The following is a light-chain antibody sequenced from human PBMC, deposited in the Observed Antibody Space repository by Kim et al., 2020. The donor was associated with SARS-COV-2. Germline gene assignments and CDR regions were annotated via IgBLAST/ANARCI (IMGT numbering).Light chain of an antibody. V-gene: IGKV1-39*01. Sequence: ASVGDRVTITCRTSQNINSHLNWYHQKPARAPKLLIYAASTLQGGVPSRFSGSGSETDFTLTISSLQPEDFATYFCQQTYISPFTFGPGTKVDIK. CDR2: AAS. CDR3: QQTYISPFT. J-gene: IGKJ3*01. CDR1: QNINSH.